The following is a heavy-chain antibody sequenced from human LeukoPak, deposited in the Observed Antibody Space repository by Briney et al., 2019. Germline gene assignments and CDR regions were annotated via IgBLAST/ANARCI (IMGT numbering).Heavy chain of an antibody. V-gene: IGHV3-33*03. D-gene: IGHD5-18*01. Sequence: GGSLRLSCAASGFSFSTYGMEWVRQAPGKGLEWVALIWYDGTNTYYVDSVKGRFTISRDNSKNTLYLQMNSLRAEDTAVYYCAKEPDTAMSHYYYYYMDVWGKGTTVTVSS. CDR3: AKEPDTAMSHYYYYYMDV. CDR1: GFSFSTYG. CDR2: IWYDGTNT. J-gene: IGHJ6*03.